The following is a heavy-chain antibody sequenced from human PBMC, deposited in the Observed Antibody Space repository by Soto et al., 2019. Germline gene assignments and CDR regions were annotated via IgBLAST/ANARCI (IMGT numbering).Heavy chain of an antibody. CDR2: ISAYNGNT. V-gene: IGHV1-18*01. D-gene: IGHD3-9*01. J-gene: IGHJ4*02. Sequence: QVQLVQSGAEVKKPGASVKVSCRASGYTFTNYGISWVRQAPGQGLEWMGWISAYNGNTNYAQKLXXXXXXXXXXXXXXXXXXXXXLRSDDTAVYYCARENQYYDILTGYFNDYWGQGTLVTVSS. CDR1: GYTFTNYG. CDR3: ARENQYYDILTGYFNDY.